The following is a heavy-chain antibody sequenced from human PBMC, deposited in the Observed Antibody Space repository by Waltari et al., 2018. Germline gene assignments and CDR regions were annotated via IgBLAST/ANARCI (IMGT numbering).Heavy chain of an antibody. CDR1: GFTFDDYA. V-gene: IGHV3-9*01. D-gene: IGHD3-10*01. CDR3: ARSGGPRHYYDSGSYCDH. Sequence: EVQLVESGGGLVQPGRSLRLSCAASGFTFDDYAMHWVRQAPGKGLEWVSGISWNSGSIGYADSVKGRFTISRDNSKKTVFLQMVSLKPEDTAIYYCARSGGPRHYYDSGSYCDHWGQGTLVTVSS. J-gene: IGHJ4*02. CDR2: ISWNSGSI.